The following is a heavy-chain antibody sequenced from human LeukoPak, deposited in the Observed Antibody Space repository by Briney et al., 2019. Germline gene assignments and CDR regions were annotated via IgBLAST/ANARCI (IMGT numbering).Heavy chain of an antibody. CDR1: GSSISSYY. CDR2: IYYSGST. D-gene: IGHD2-2*01. J-gene: IGHJ4*02. Sequence: SETLSLTCTVSGSSISSYYWSWIRQPPGKGLEWIGYIYYSGSTNYNPSLKSRVTISVDTSKNQFSLKLSSVTAVDTAVYYCARNTPGYCSSTSCYGTIDCWGQGTLVTVSS. CDR3: ARNTPGYCSSTSCYGTIDC. V-gene: IGHV4-59*08.